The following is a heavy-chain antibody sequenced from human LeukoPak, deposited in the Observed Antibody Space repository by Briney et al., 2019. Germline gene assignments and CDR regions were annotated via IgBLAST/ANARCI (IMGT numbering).Heavy chain of an antibody. CDR1: GYTFTSYY. J-gene: IGHJ5*02. CDR3: ARDASRGYQLLLGWFDP. D-gene: IGHD2-2*01. V-gene: IGHV1-46*01. CDR2: INPSGGST. Sequence: ASVRVSCKASGYTFTSYYMHWVRQAPGQGLEWMGIINPSGGSTSYAQKFQGRVTMTRDTSTSTVYMELSSLRSEDTAVYYCARDASRGYQLLLGWFDPWGQGTLVTVSS.